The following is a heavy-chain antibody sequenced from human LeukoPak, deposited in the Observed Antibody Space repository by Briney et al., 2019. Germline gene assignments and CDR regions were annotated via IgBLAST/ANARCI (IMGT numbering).Heavy chain of an antibody. Sequence: SETLSLTCTISVASISSGTYWAWIRQSPGKGLEWIGSIYNTASTYYNPSFKGRLTLSVDTSKNQISLELRSVTATDAAMYYCATNKTMATTAGWFDPWGQGTLVIVSS. J-gene: IGHJ5*02. V-gene: IGHV4-39*01. CDR2: IYNTAST. CDR3: ATNKTMATTAGWFDP. D-gene: IGHD5-24*01. CDR1: VASISSGTY.